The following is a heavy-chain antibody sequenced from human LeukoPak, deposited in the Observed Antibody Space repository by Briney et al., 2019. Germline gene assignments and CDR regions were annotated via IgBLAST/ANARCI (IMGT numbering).Heavy chain of an antibody. CDR2: ISPGGGPT. V-gene: IGHV3-23*01. Sequence: GGSLRLSCAGSGFRFSIYGMNWVRQAPGKGLEWVSGISPGGGPTYYAESVKGRFTISRDDSKNTLYLQMNNLRVEDTAVYYCAKDGAWLRFDDWGQGILVTVSS. CDR3: AKDGAWLRFDD. D-gene: IGHD5-12*01. J-gene: IGHJ4*02. CDR1: GFRFSIYG.